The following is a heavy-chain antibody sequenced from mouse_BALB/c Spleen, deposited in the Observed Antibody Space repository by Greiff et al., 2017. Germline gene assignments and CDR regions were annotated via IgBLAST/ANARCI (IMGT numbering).Heavy chain of an antibody. Sequence: QVQLQQPGAELVKPGASVKLSCKASGYTFTSYWMHWVKQRPGQGLEWIGEIDPSDSYTNYNQKFKGKATLTVDKSSSTAYMQLSSLTSEDSAVYYCATSGYWGQGTLVTVSA. CDR1: GYTFTSYW. CDR3: ATSGY. CDR2: IDPSDSYT. V-gene: IGHV1-69*02. D-gene: IGHD3-1*01. J-gene: IGHJ3*01.